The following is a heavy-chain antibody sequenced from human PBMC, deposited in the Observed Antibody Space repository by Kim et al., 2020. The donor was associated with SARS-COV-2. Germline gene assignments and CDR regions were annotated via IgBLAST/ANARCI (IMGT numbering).Heavy chain of an antibody. D-gene: IGHD6-19*01. Sequence: SETLSLTCTVSGGSISSSSYYWGWIRQPPGKGLEWIGSIYYSGSTYYNPSLKSRVTTSVDTSKNQFSLKLSSVTAADTAVYYCARGGYSSGPGGYWGQGTLVTVSS. J-gene: IGHJ4*02. CDR3: ARGGYSSGPGGY. V-gene: IGHV4-39*01. CDR2: IYYSGST. CDR1: GGSISSSSYY.